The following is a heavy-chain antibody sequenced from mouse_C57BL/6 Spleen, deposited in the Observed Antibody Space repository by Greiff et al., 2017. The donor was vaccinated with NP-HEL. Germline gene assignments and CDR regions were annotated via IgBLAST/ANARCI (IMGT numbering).Heavy chain of an antibody. Sequence: EVKLQQSGPELVKPGASVKISCKASGYSFTGYYMNWVKQSPEKSLEWIGEINPSTGGTTYNQKFKAKATLTVDKSSSTAYMQLKSLTSEDSAVYYCARRGGSPYWYFDVWGTGTTVTVSS. CDR3: ARRGGSPYWYFDV. CDR1: GYSFTGYY. CDR2: INPSTGGT. V-gene: IGHV1-42*01. J-gene: IGHJ1*03.